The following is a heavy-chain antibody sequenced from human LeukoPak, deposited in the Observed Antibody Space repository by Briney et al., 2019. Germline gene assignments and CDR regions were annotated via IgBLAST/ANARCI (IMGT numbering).Heavy chain of an antibody. Sequence: SETLSLTCTVSGVSVSSGSYYWSWIRQPPGKGLEWIGYIYYSGSTNYNPSLKSRVTISVDTSKNQFSLKLSSVTAADTAVYYCASTPSPLWFGELSLSDWGQGTLVTVSS. V-gene: IGHV4-61*01. J-gene: IGHJ4*02. CDR2: IYYSGST. CDR3: ASTPSPLWFGELSLSD. D-gene: IGHD3-10*01. CDR1: GVSVSSGSYY.